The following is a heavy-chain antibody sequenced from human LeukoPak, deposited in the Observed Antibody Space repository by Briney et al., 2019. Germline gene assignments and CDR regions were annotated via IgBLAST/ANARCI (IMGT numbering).Heavy chain of an antibody. CDR1: GFTFSSNT. V-gene: IGHV3-21*01. J-gene: IGHJ3*02. Sequence: RGSLRLSCAASGFTFSSNTMNWVRQAPGKGLEWVSSISSSSTYIYDADSVKGRFSISRDNAKNSLYLQMNSLRAEDTAVYYCVSRSRNTGGFDIWGQGTMVTVSS. D-gene: IGHD5-18*01. CDR3: VSRSRNTGGFDI. CDR2: ISSSSTYI.